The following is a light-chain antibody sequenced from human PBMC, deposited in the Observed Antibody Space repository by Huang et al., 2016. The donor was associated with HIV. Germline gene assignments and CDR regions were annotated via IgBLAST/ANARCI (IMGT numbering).Light chain of an antibody. CDR3: QQYYSTPYT. Sequence: DIVMTQSPDSLAVSLGERVTINCTSSQGRCYNSNNKKFLAWFQQKPGQPPDWLIYWAATRVAGVPTSVSGSGSGTNFTLTISSLQAEDVALYHCQQYYSTPYTFGQGTTLEIK. CDR1: QGRCYNSNNKKF. J-gene: IGKJ2*01. CDR2: WAA. V-gene: IGKV4-1*01.